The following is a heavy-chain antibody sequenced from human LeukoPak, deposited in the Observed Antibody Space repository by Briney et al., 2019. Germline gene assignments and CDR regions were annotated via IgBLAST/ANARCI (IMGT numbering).Heavy chain of an antibody. CDR1: GFTFSSYA. V-gene: IGHV3-23*01. D-gene: IGHD2-2*01. CDR3: ASPDVVVPAAITLGY. Sequence: GGSLRLSCAASGFTFSSYAMSWVRQAPGKGLEWVSAISGSGGSTYYADSVKGRFTISRDNSKNTLYLQMNSLSAEDTAVYYCASPDVVVPAAITLGYWGQGTLVTVSS. J-gene: IGHJ4*02. CDR2: ISGSGGST.